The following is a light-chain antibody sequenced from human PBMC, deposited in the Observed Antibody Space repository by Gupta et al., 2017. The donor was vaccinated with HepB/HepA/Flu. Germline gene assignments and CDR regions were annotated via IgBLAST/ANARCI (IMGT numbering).Light chain of an antibody. J-gene: IGKJ4*01. V-gene: IGKV3-15*01. CDR2: GSS. Sequence: EIVMTQSPATLPLSPGERVTLSCRASHSVNRHLAWYQQKPGQAPRLLIYGSSVRATGVPTRFSASGSETEFTLAISSLQSRDFAVYYCQQYNDWPLTFGGGTKVEI. CDR3: QQYNDWPLT. CDR1: HSVNRH.